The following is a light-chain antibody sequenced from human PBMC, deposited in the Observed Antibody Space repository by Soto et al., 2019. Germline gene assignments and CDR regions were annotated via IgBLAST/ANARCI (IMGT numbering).Light chain of an antibody. Sequence: TLSLSPGERATLSCRASQSVSSSYLAWYQQKPGQAPRLLIYGASSRATGIPDRFSGSGSGTDFTLTISRLEPEDFSVYYCQQYGSSPLTFGGWTKVDIK. V-gene: IGKV3-20*01. J-gene: IGKJ4*01. CDR1: QSVSSSY. CDR3: QQYGSSPLT. CDR2: GAS.